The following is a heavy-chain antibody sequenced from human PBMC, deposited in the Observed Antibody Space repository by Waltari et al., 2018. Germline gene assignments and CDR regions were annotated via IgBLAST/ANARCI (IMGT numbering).Heavy chain of an antibody. D-gene: IGHD3-10*01. CDR3: ARGSYYGSGSYAFDI. CDR1: GFTFTGYS. CDR2: ISYDGTTK. V-gene: IGHV3-30-3*01. Sequence: QVQLVESGGGVVQPGRSLRLSCAASGFTFTGYSMHWVRQAPGKGLDWVAVISYDGTTKYYGDSVRGRFTISRDNSKNTLFLQMSSLRADDTTVYYCARGSYYGSGSYAFDIWGQGTMVVVSS. J-gene: IGHJ3*02.